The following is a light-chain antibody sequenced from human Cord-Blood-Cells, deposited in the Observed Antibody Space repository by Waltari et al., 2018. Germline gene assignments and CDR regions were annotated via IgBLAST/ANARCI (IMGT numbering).Light chain of an antibody. Sequence: QSALTQPRSVSGSPGQSVTISCTGTSSDVGGYNYVSWYQQHPGKAPNLLIYDVSKRPSAVPDRFSGSKSGNTSSLTISGLQAEDEADYYCCSYAGSSWVFGGGTKLTVL. J-gene: IGLJ3*02. CDR1: SSDVGGYNY. CDR3: CSYAGSSWV. CDR2: DVS. V-gene: IGLV2-11*01.